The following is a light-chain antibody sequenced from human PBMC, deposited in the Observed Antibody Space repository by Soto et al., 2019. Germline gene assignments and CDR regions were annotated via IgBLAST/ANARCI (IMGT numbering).Light chain of an antibody. Sequence: QSALTQPPSASGSPGQSVTIFCTGTSSDIGSCKYVSWYQHHPGKAPKLIIYEVINRPSGVPDRFSGSKSGNTASLTVSGLQAEDEADDDCSSYADRNNWAVVFGGGTQVTVL. V-gene: IGLV2-8*01. CDR2: EVI. CDR3: SSYADRNNWAVV. CDR1: SSDIGSCKY. J-gene: IGLJ3*02.